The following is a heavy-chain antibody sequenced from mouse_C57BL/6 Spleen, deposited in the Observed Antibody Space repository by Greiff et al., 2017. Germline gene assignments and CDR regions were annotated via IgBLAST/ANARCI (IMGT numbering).Heavy chain of an antibody. CDR3: ARYYDYDPAWFAY. J-gene: IGHJ3*01. V-gene: IGHV1-64*01. D-gene: IGHD2-4*01. Sequence: QVQLQQPGAELVKPGASVKLSCKASGYTFTSYWMHWVKQRPGQGLEWIGMIHPNSGSTNYNEKFKSKATLTVDKSSSAAYMQLSSLTSEDSAVYDCARYYDYDPAWFAYWGQGTLVTVSA. CDR2: IHPNSGST. CDR1: GYTFTSYW.